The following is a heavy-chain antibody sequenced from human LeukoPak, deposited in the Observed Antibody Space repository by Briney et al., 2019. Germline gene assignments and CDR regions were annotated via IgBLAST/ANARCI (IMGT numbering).Heavy chain of an antibody. D-gene: IGHD2-15*01. CDR1: GFTFSSYG. CDR2: IRSEPSGYTT. CDR3: ARQDCSGGSCSYVDY. J-gene: IGHJ4*02. V-gene: IGHV3-73*01. Sequence: PGRSLRLSCAASGFTFSSYGMHWVRQASGRGLEWVGLIRSEPSGYTTLHAASVKGRFTISRDDSKNTAYLQMNSLRADDTAVYYCARQDCSGGSCSYVDYWGQGTLVTVSS.